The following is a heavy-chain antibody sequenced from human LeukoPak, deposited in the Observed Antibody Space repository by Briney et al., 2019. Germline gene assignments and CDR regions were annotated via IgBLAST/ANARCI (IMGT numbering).Heavy chain of an antibody. V-gene: IGHV3-21*01. CDR3: ARGRLGYCSGGSCYPGY. CDR1: GFTFSSYS. D-gene: IGHD2-15*01. CDR2: ISSSSSYI. J-gene: IGHJ4*02. Sequence: GGSLRLSCAASGFTFSSYSMNWVRQAPGKGLEWVSSISSSSSYIYYADSVKGRFTISRDNAKNSPYLQMNSLRAEDTAVYYCARGRLGYCSGGSCYPGYWGQGTLVTVSS.